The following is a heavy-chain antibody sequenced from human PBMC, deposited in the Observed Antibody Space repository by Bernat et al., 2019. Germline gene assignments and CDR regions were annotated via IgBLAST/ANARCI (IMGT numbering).Heavy chain of an antibody. Sequence: VQLVESGGGVVQPGTSLRLSCAASGFTFNSYSMNWVRQAPGKGLEWVSSISSSSSYIYYADSVKGRFTISRDNAKNSLYLQMNSLRAEDTAVYYCAREATILDFDYWGQGTLVTVSS. CDR2: ISSSSSYI. D-gene: IGHD5-12*01. CDR3: AREATILDFDY. J-gene: IGHJ4*02. CDR1: GFTFNSYS. V-gene: IGHV3-21*01.